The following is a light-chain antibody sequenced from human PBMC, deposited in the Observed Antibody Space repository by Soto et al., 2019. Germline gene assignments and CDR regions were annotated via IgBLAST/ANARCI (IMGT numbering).Light chain of an antibody. J-gene: IGKJ1*01. CDR3: QQRSNWPWT. V-gene: IGKV3D-20*02. Sequence: EIVLTQSPGTLSLSPGERATLSCRASQSVSSSYLAWYQQKPGQAPRLLIYDASNRATGIPARFSGSGSGTDFTLTISSLELEDFAVYYYQQRSNWPWTFGQGTKVDIK. CDR2: DAS. CDR1: QSVSSSY.